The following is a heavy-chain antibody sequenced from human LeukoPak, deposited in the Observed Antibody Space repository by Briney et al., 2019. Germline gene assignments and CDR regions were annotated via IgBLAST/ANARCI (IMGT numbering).Heavy chain of an antibody. V-gene: IGHV1-24*01. CDR1: GYTLTELS. Sequence: VASVRVSCKVSGYTLTELSMHWVRQAPGKGLEWMGGFDPEDGETIYAQKFQGRVTMTEDTSTDTAYMELSSLRSEDTAVYYCATDRGHSYGHFDYWGQGTLVTVSS. J-gene: IGHJ4*02. CDR3: ATDRGHSYGHFDY. D-gene: IGHD5-18*01. CDR2: FDPEDGET.